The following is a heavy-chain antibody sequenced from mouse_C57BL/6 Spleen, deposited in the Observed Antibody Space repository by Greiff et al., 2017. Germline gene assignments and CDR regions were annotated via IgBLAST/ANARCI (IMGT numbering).Heavy chain of an antibody. CDR2: IDPSDSET. CDR3: ARGDSSGSAWFAY. D-gene: IGHD3-2*02. V-gene: IGHV1-52*01. Sequence: QVQLQQPGAELVRPGSSVKLSCKASGYTFTSYWMHWVKQRPIQGLEWIGNIDPSDSETHYNQKFKDKATLTVDKSSSTAYMQLSSLTSEDSAVYYCARGDSSGSAWFAYWGQGTLGTVSA. CDR1: GYTFTSYW. J-gene: IGHJ3*01.